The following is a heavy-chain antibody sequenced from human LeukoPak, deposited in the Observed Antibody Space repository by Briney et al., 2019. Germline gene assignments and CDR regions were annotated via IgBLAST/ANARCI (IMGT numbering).Heavy chain of an antibody. CDR3: ARAPRVVLGFDY. CDR1: GGSISSGSYY. Sequence: SETLSLTCTVSGGSISSGSYYWSWIRQPAGKGLEWIGRIYTSGSTNYNPSLKSRVTISVDTSKNQFSLKLSSVTAADTAVYYCARAPRVVLGFDYWGQGTLVTVSS. CDR2: IYTSGST. J-gene: IGHJ4*02. D-gene: IGHD3-3*01. V-gene: IGHV4-61*02.